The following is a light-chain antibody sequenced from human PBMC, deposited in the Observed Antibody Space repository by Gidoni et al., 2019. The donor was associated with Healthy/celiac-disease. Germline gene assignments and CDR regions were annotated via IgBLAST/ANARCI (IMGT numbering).Light chain of an antibody. Sequence: DSKMTQSPSSRSASVGDRVTITCQASQDISNYLNWYQQKPGKAPKLLIYDASNLEPGVPARFSGSGSGTDFTFTISSLQPEDIATYYCQQYDNRLLTFGGGTKVEFK. V-gene: IGKV1-33*01. CDR2: DAS. J-gene: IGKJ4*01. CDR3: QQYDNRLLT. CDR1: QDISNY.